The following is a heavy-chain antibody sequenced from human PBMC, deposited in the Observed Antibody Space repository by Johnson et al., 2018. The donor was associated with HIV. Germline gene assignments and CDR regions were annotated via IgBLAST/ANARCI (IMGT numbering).Heavy chain of an antibody. J-gene: IGHJ3*02. CDR3: AKDYGWSSWYVIDAFDI. D-gene: IGHD6-13*01. CDR2: IRYDGSNN. V-gene: IGHV3-30*02. Sequence: QVQLVESGGGVVQPGGSLRLSCAASGFTFSSYGMHWVRQAPGKGLEWVAFIRYDGSNNYYADSVKGRFTISRDSSKNTLYLQMNSLRAEDTAVYYCAKDYGWSSWYVIDAFDIWGQGTLVTVSS. CDR1: GFTFSSYG.